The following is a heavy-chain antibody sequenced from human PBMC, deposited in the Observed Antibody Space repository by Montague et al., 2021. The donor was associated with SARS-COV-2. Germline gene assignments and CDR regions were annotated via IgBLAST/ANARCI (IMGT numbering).Heavy chain of an antibody. CDR3: ARGRGLYYESSGGLYYMDV. CDR1: GGSLSGFY. J-gene: IGHJ6*03. D-gene: IGHD3-22*01. CDR2: VNHSEST. Sequence: SETLSLTCAASGGSLSGFYWGWVRQSPGKGLEWIGDVNHSESTNSNPSPRGRVTISVARSKNQFSLRLRSVTAADTAVYYCARGRGLYYESSGGLYYMDVWGEGATVTVSS. V-gene: IGHV4-34*01.